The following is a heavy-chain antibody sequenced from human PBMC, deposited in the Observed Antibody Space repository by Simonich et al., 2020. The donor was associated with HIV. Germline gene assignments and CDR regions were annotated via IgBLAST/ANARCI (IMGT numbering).Heavy chain of an antibody. CDR2: ISGSGGRT. CDR1: GFTFSSYA. V-gene: IGHV3-23*01. J-gene: IGHJ4*02. CDR3: AKDRYYNFWSGYYDY. Sequence: EVQLLESGGGLVQPGGSLRLSCAASGFTFSSYAMSWVRQAPGKGLGWVSAISGSGGRTYYADSVKGRFTISRDNSKNTLYLQMNSLRAEDTAVYYCAKDRYYNFWSGYYDYWGQGTLVTVSS. D-gene: IGHD3-3*01.